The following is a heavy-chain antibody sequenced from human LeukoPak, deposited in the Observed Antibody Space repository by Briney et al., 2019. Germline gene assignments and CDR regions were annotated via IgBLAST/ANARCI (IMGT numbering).Heavy chain of an antibody. D-gene: IGHD3-10*01. CDR2: IYPGDSDT. J-gene: IGHJ3*02. V-gene: IGHV5-51*01. Sequence: GGSLKISCKGSGYSFTSYWIGWVRQMPGKGLEWMGIIYPGDSDTRYSPSFQGQVTISADKSISTAYLQWSSLKASDIAMYYCARCFYGSGNPDAFDIWGQGTMVTVSS. CDR1: GYSFTSYW. CDR3: ARCFYGSGNPDAFDI.